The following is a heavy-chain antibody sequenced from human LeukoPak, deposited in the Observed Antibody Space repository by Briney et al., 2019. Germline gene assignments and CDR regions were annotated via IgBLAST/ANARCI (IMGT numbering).Heavy chain of an antibody. D-gene: IGHD2-15*01. CDR3: ARGQYSPDY. V-gene: IGHV3-33*01. CDR1: GFTFSSYG. CDR2: IWYDGSNK. Sequence: GRSLRLSCAASGFTFSSYGMHWVRQAPGKGLEWAAVIWYDGSNKYYTDSVKGRFTISRDNSKNTLYLQMNSLRAEDTAVYYCARGQYSPDYWGQATLVTVSS. J-gene: IGHJ4*02.